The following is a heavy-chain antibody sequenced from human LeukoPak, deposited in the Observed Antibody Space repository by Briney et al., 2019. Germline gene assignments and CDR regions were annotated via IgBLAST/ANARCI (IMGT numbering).Heavy chain of an antibody. CDR3: AGDLCSGGSCHDY. J-gene: IGHJ4*02. Sequence: GSSVKVSCKASGGTFSSYAISWVRQAPGQGLEWMGRIIPILGIANYAQKFQGRVTITADKSTSTAYMELSSLRSEDTAVYYCAGDLCSGGSCHDYWGQGTLVTVSS. D-gene: IGHD2-15*01. CDR2: IIPILGIA. V-gene: IGHV1-69*04. CDR1: GGTFSSYA.